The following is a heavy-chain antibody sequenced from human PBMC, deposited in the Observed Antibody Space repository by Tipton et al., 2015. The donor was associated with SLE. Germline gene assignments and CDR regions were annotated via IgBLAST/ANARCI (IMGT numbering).Heavy chain of an antibody. V-gene: IGHV4-59*11. CDR1: GGSISSHY. J-gene: IGHJ5*02. CDR2: IYYSGST. CDR3: ARAVGGVDWFDP. D-gene: IGHD2-8*02. Sequence: TLSLTCTVSGGSISSHYWSWIRQPPGKGLEWIGYIYYSGSTNYNPSPKSRVTISVDTSKNQFSLKLSSVTAADTAVYYCARAVGGVDWFDPWGQGTLVTVSS.